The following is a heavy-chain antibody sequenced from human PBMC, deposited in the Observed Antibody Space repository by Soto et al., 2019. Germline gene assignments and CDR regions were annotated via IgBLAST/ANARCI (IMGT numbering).Heavy chain of an antibody. CDR2: ISSSSSYI. Sequence: GALRLSCAASGFTFSSYSMNWVRQAPGKGLEWVSSISSSSSYIYYADSVKGRFTISRDNAKNSLYLQMNSLRAGDTAVYYCASLRGYSGYDQNYWGQGTLVTVSS. D-gene: IGHD5-12*01. V-gene: IGHV3-21*01. J-gene: IGHJ4*02. CDR3: ASLRGYSGYDQNY. CDR1: GFTFSSYS.